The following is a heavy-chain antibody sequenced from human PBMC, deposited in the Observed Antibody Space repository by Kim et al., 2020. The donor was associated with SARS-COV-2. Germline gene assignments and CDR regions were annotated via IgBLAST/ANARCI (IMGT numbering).Heavy chain of an antibody. V-gene: IGHV3-9*01. D-gene: IGHD4-17*01. CDR1: GFTFDDYA. J-gene: IGHJ3*02. Sequence: GGSLRLSCAASGFTFDDYAMHWVRQAPGKGLEWVSGISWNSGSIGYADSVKGRFTISRDNAKNSLYLQMNSLRAEDTALYYCAKDLYGDYGFDAFDIWGQGTMVTVSS. CDR2: ISWNSGSI. CDR3: AKDLYGDYGFDAFDI.